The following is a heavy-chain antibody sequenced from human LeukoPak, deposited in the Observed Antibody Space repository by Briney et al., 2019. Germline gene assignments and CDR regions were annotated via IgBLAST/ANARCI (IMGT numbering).Heavy chain of an antibody. V-gene: IGHV1-46*03. CDR2: INPSGGST. D-gene: IGHD3-3*01. CDR3: ARVMGITIFGVVIYNWFDP. Sequence: GASVKVSCKASGYTFTSYYMHWVQQAPGQGLEWMGIINPSGGSTSYAQKFQGRVTMTRDTSTSTVYMELSSLRSEDTAVYYCARVMGITIFGVVIYNWFDPWDQGTLVTVSS. CDR1: GYTFTSYY. J-gene: IGHJ5*02.